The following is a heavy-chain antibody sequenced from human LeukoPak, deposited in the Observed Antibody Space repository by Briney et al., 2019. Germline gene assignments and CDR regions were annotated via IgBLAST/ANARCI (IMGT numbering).Heavy chain of an antibody. D-gene: IGHD3-22*01. CDR2: IYYSGST. V-gene: IGHV4-59*12. Sequence: SETLSLTCTVSGGSISSYYWSWIRQPPGKGLEWIGYIYYSGSTNYNPSLKSRITISVDTSKNQFSLKLSSVTAADTAVYYCARVRYYDSSEDAFDIWGQGTMVTVSS. CDR1: GGSISSYY. J-gene: IGHJ3*02. CDR3: ARVRYYDSSEDAFDI.